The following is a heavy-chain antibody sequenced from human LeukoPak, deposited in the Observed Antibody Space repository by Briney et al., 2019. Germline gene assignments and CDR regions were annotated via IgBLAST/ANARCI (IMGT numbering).Heavy chain of an antibody. J-gene: IGHJ4*02. CDR2: ISSRRSYI. CDR3: AIWVGIVGATWGLDY. CDR1: GFTFSSSS. D-gene: IGHD1-26*01. V-gene: IGHV3-21*01. Sequence: GRSLTLACSASGFTFSSSSMNWVRQAPWKGLEWVSSISSRRSYIDYADSGKGRFTISRDNAKISLHLQMNSLSAEDTAVYYFAIWVGIVGATWGLDYWGQGTLVTVSS.